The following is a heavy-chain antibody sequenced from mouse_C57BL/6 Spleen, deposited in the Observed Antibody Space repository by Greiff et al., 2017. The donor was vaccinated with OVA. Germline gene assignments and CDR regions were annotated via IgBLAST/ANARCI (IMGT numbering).Heavy chain of an antibody. V-gene: IGHV1-15*01. CDR1: GYTFTDYE. CDR2: IDPETGGT. CDR3: TRGEYHGGIYFDY. Sequence: VQLQQSGAELVRPGASVTLSCKASGYTFTDYEMHWVKQTPVHGLEWIGAIDPETGGTAYNQKFKGKAILTADKSSSTAYMELRSLTSEDSAVYYCTRGEYHGGIYFDYWGQGTTLTVSS. J-gene: IGHJ2*01. D-gene: IGHD2-10*02.